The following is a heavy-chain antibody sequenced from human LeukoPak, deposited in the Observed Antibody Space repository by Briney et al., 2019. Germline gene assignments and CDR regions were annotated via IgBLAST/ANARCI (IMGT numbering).Heavy chain of an antibody. Sequence: GGSLRLSCAVSGFTFRNYAMSWVRQAPGPGPEWVSAISASDGGSYYSDSVKGRFTISRDNSKNTLYLQMNSLRAEDTAVYYCAKGRYTTSGYNFDYWGQGTPVTVSS. J-gene: IGHJ4*02. CDR2: ISASDGGS. CDR3: AKGRYTTSGYNFDY. D-gene: IGHD6-13*01. V-gene: IGHV3-23*01. CDR1: GFTFRNYA.